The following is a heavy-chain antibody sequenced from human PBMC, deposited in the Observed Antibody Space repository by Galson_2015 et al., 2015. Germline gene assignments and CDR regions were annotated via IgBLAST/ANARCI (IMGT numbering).Heavy chain of an antibody. V-gene: IGHV3-64D*06. CDR2: ISSNGGST. J-gene: IGHJ4*02. Sequence: SLRLSCAASGFTFSSYAMHWVRQAPGKGLEYVSAISSNGGSTYYADSVKGRFTISRDNSKNTLYLQMSSLRAEDTAVYYCVKGGSGIWFSELLSDYFDYWGQGTLVTVSS. CDR3: VKGGSGIWFSELLSDYFDY. D-gene: IGHD3-10*01. CDR1: GFTFSSYA.